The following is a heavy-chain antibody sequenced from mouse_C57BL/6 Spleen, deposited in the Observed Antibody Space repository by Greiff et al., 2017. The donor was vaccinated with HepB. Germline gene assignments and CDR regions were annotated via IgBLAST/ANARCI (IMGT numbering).Heavy chain of an antibody. CDR3: ARRDGTPYYFDY. V-gene: IGHV1-80*01. J-gene: IGHJ2*01. Sequence: VQLQQSGAELVKPGASVKISCKASGYAFSSYWMNWVKQRPGKGLEWIGQIYPGDGDTNYNGKFKGKATLTADKSSSTAYMQLSSLTSEDSAVYFCARRDGTPYYFDYWGQGTTLTVSS. CDR2: IYPGDGDT. D-gene: IGHD1-1*01. CDR1: GYAFSSYW.